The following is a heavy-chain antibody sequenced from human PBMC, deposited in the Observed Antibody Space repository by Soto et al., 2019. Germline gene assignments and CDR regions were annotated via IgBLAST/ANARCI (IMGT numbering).Heavy chain of an antibody. CDR3: AGDRGRYFESSGYYYVGYFDL. D-gene: IGHD3-22*01. CDR1: GGTFSSYA. CDR2: IIPIFGTA. Sequence: ASVKVSCKASGGTFSSYAISWVRQAPGQGREWMGGIIPIFGTANYAQKFQGRVTITADKSTSTAYMELSSVRSEDTAVYYCAGDRGRYFESSGYYYVGYFDLWGRGTLVTVSS. V-gene: IGHV1-69*06. J-gene: IGHJ2*01.